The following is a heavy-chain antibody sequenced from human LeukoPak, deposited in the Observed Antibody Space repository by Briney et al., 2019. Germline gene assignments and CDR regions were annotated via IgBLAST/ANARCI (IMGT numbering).Heavy chain of an antibody. D-gene: IGHD3-22*01. V-gene: IGHV3-21*01. J-gene: IGHJ6*03. CDR1: GFSFSTYN. Sequence: GGSLRLSCAASGFSFSTYNMNGVRQAPGERLEWSSSITSSSTYVFYADSVRGRFTISRDNAKNSLYLQIDSLRAEDTAVYYCARDPYSGYYGTYYYYYMDVWGKGTTVTVSS. CDR3: ARDPYSGYYGTYYYYYMDV. CDR2: ITSSSTYV.